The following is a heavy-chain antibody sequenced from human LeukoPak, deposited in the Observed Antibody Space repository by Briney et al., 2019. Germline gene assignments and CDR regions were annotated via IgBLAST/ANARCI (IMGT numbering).Heavy chain of an antibody. J-gene: IGHJ6*03. V-gene: IGHV4-4*07. CDR1: GGSISSYY. CDR3: ARSSGWSPYYFYMDV. D-gene: IGHD6-19*01. Sequence: PSETLSLTCTVSGGSISSYYWSWIRQPAGKGLEWIGRIYSSGSTNYNPSLKSRVTMSIDTSKNQFSLKLNSVTAADTAVYYCARSSGWSPYYFYMDVWVKGTTVTVSS. CDR2: IYSSGST.